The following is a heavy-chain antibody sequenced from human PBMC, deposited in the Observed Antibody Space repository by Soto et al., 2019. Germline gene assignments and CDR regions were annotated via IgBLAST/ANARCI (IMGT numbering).Heavy chain of an antibody. D-gene: IGHD1-26*01. V-gene: IGHV3-33*01. Sequence: QVQLVESGGGVVQPGRSLRLSCAVSGFIFSSHGMHWVRQAPGKGLEWVAVIWNDGSNKYYADSVKGRFTISRDNSKNTLYMQMNSLRAEDTAVYYCVRDPNSGSYHDYLGQGTLVTVSS. J-gene: IGHJ4*02. CDR2: IWNDGSNK. CDR1: GFIFSSHG. CDR3: VRDPNSGSYHDY.